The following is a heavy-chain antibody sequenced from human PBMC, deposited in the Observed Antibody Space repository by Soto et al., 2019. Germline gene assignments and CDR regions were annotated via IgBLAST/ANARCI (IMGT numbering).Heavy chain of an antibody. CDR1: GFTFTNAW. Sequence: GGSLILSCAASGFTFTNAWINWVRQATGKGLEWVGRIKSKIDGGTTDFAAPVKGRFAISRDDSKNTLYLQMNSLKTEDTAVYYCTTDNHSSYYYYYYMDVWGKGTTVTVSS. J-gene: IGHJ6*03. V-gene: IGHV3-15*07. CDR3: TTDNHSSYYYYYYMDV. CDR2: IKSKIDGGTT.